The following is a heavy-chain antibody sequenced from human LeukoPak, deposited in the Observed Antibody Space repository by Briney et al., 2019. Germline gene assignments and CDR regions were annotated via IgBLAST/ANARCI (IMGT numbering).Heavy chain of an antibody. CDR3: ARGYYDILLYYYYYGMDV. D-gene: IGHD3-9*01. J-gene: IGHJ6*02. CDR2: IYYSGST. Sequence: SETQSLTCTVSGGSISSYYWSWIRQPPGKGLEWIGYIYYSGSTNYNPSLKSRVTISVDTSKNQFSLKLSSVTAADTAVYYCARGYYDILLYYYYYGMDVWGQGTTVTVSS. V-gene: IGHV4-59*01. CDR1: GGSISSYY.